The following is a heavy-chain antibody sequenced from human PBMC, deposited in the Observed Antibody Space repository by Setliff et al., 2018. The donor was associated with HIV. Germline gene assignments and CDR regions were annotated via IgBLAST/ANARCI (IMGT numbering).Heavy chain of an antibody. J-gene: IGHJ3*02. CDR3: AKFYCPHGVCYGFDI. V-gene: IGHV4-4*09. D-gene: IGHD2-8*01. CDR1: GGSMTNY. CDR2: IHTSGST. Sequence: KPSETLSLTCTVSGGSMTNYWSWIRQPPGKGLEFIGHIHTSGSTIYNPSLKSRLTITTDTSRNQFSLKLTSVTAADTAVYYCAKFYCPHGVCYGFDIWGQGTMVTVSS.